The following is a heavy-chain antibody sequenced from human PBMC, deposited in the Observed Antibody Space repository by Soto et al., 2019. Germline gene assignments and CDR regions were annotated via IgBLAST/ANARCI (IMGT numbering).Heavy chain of an antibody. CDR3: ARDPRIRNDYYDSSGYYDY. V-gene: IGHV1-69*13. D-gene: IGHD3-22*01. J-gene: IGHJ4*02. CDR2: IIPIFGTA. Sequence: ASVRVSCKASGGTFSRYAISWARQAPGQGLEWMGGIIPIFGTANYAQKFQGRVTITADESTSTAYMELSSLRSEDTAVYYCARDPRIRNDYYDSSGYYDYWGQGTLVTVSS. CDR1: GGTFSRYA.